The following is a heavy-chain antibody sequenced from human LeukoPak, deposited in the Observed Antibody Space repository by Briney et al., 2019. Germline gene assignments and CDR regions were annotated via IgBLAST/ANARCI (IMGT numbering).Heavy chain of an antibody. J-gene: IGHJ4*02. V-gene: IGHV4-59*01. CDR3: ARIYCSSTSCYGPGFDY. CDR1: GGSISSYY. D-gene: IGHD2-2*01. Sequence: PSETLSLTCTVSGGSISSYYWSWIRQPPGKGLEWIGYIYYSGSTNYNPSLKSRVTISVDTSKNQFSLKLSSVTAADTAVYYCARIYCSSTSCYGPGFDYWGQGTLVTVSS. CDR2: IYYSGST.